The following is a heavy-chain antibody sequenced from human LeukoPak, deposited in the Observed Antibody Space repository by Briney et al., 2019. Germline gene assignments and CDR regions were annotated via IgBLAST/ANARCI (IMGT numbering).Heavy chain of an antibody. CDR2: ISYDGSNK. Sequence: GGSLRLSCAASGFTFSSYAIHWVRQAPGKGLEWVAVISYDGSNKYYADSVKGRFTISRDNAKNSLYLQMNSLRAEDTAVYYCASYYDFWSGYYTYYFDYWGQGTLVTVSS. CDR1: GFTFSSYA. D-gene: IGHD3-3*01. CDR3: ASYYDFWSGYYTYYFDY. V-gene: IGHV3-30*04. J-gene: IGHJ4*02.